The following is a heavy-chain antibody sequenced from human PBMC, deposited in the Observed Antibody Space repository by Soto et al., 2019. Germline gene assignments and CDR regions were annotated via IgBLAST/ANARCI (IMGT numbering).Heavy chain of an antibody. J-gene: IGHJ4*02. CDR3: VREGWSTGRYYFDY. Sequence: EVQLVESGGGMVQPGGSLRLSCATSGISFSSYWMSWVRQAPGKGLEWVANIKQDGGEIYYVDSVKGRFTISRDNAKKSLYLQMHSWRVEDTAVYYCVREGWSTGRYYFDYWGQGTLVTVSS. D-gene: IGHD6-19*01. V-gene: IGHV3-7*01. CDR2: IKQDGGEI. CDR1: GISFSSYW.